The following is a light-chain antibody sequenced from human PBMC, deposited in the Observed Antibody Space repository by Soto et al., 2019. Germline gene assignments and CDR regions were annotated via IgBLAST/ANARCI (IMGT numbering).Light chain of an antibody. Sequence: DIQMTQSPFSLSASVGDRVTIICRASQGIRNDLDWYQQKPGKAPKRLIYAASSLQSGVPSRFSGSGSGTEFTLTISSLQPEDFATYYCLQHNSYPLTFGGGTKVEIK. J-gene: IGKJ4*01. CDR3: LQHNSYPLT. CDR1: QGIRND. V-gene: IGKV1-17*01. CDR2: AAS.